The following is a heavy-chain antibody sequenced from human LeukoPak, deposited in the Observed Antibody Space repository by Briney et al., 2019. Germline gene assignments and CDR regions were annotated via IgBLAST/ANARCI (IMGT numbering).Heavy chain of an antibody. CDR3: AREGYGDYLFDY. J-gene: IGHJ4*02. Sequence: GGSLRLPCAASGFTFSSYSMNWVRQAPGKGLEWVSSISSSSSYIYYADSVKGRFTISRDNAKNSLYLQMDSLRAEDTAVYYCAREGYGDYLFDYWGQGTLVTVSS. D-gene: IGHD4-17*01. CDR2: ISSSSSYI. V-gene: IGHV3-21*01. CDR1: GFTFSSYS.